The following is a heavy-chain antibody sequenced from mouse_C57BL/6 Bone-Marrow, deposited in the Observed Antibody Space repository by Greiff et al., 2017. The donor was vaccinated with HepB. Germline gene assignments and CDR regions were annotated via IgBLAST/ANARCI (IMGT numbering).Heavy chain of an antibody. Sequence: QVQLQQPGAELVKPGASVKLSCKASGYTFTSYWMQWVKQRPGQGLEWIGEIDPSDSYTNYNQKFKGKATLTVDTSSSTAYMQLSSLTSEDSAVYDCARGTTEPSMDYWGQGTSVTVSS. CDR1: GYTFTSYW. V-gene: IGHV1-50*01. D-gene: IGHD1-1*01. CDR3: ARGTTEPSMDY. J-gene: IGHJ4*01. CDR2: IDPSDSYT.